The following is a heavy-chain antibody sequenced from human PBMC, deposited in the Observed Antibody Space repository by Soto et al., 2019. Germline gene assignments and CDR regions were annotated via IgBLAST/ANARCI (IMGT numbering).Heavy chain of an antibody. CDR1: GFTVSSNY. V-gene: IGHV3-53*01. J-gene: IGHJ4*02. CDR3: ARAPRITMSYDY. CDR2: IYSGGST. D-gene: IGHD3-10*02. Sequence: PGGSLRLSCAASGFTVSSNYMGGVRQAPGKGLEWVSVIYSGGSTYYADSVKGRLTISRDNSKNTLYLQMNSLRAEDTAVYYCARAPRITMSYDYWGQGTLVTVSS.